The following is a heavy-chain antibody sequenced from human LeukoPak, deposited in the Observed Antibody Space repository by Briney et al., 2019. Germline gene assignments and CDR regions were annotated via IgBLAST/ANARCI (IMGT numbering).Heavy chain of an antibody. CDR3: ARDPLVRGVIPCYFDY. J-gene: IGHJ4*02. D-gene: IGHD3-10*01. Sequence: GRSLRLSRAASGFTFSSYAMHWVRQAPGKGLEWVAVISYDGSNKYYADSVKGRFTISRDNSKNTLYLQMNSLRAEDTAVYYCARDPLVRGVIPCYFDYWGQGTLVTVSS. V-gene: IGHV3-30-3*01. CDR2: ISYDGSNK. CDR1: GFTFSSYA.